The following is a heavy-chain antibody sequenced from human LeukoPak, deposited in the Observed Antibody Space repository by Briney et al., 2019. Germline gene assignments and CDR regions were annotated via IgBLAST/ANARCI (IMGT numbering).Heavy chain of an antibody. J-gene: IGHJ4*02. Sequence: GRSLRLSCAASGFTFSSYGMHWVRQAPGKGLEWVAVIWYDGSNKYYADSVKGRSTISRDNSKNMLYLQMYSLRVEDTAVYYCVKGSIGYSRGYMDYWGQGTLVTVSS. D-gene: IGHD5-18*01. CDR2: IWYDGSNK. CDR3: VKGSIGYSRGYMDY. V-gene: IGHV3-33*06. CDR1: GFTFSSYG.